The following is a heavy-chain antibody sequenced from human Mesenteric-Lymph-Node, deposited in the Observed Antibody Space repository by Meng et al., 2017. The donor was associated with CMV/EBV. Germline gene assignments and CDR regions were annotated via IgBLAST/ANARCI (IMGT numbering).Heavy chain of an antibody. D-gene: IGHD3-16*01. CDR3: AYFGDLPPLW. CDR2: TYYRSESYN. Sequence: QILCKPSVRGLVKFSQNLSVTWTISGDSISSNNAAWNWIRQSPSRGLEWLGRTYYRSESYNDYAVSVKSRISVNLDTSKNQLSLHLNFVTPEDTAVYYCAYFGDLPPLWWGQGTLVTVSS. CDR1: GDSISSNNAA. V-gene: IGHV6-1*01. J-gene: IGHJ4*02.